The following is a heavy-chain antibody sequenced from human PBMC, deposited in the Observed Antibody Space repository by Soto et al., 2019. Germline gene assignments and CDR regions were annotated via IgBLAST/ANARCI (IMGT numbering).Heavy chain of an antibody. V-gene: IGHV4-59*01. J-gene: IGHJ5*02. CDR2: IYYSGST. Sequence: KPSETLSLTCTVSGGSISSYYWSWIRQPPGKGLEWIGYIYYSGSTNYNPSLKSRVTISVDTSKNQFSLKLSSVTAADTAVYYCARASFGTALYNWFDPWGQGTLVTVSS. CDR1: GGSISSYY. CDR3: ARASFGTALYNWFDP. D-gene: IGHD3-16*01.